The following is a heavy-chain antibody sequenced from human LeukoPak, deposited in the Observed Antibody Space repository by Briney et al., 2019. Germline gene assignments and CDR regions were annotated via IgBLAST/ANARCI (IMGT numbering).Heavy chain of an antibody. CDR3: AREVSGYYDSSGYYFFDY. J-gene: IGHJ4*02. V-gene: IGHV4-31*03. D-gene: IGHD3-22*01. CDR2: IYYSGST. CDR1: GGSISSGGYY. Sequence: PSQTLSLTCTVSGGSISSGGYYWSWIRQHPGKGLEWIGYIYYSGSTHYNPSLKSRVTISVDTSKNQFSLKLSSVTAADTAVYYCAREVSGYYDSSGYYFFDYWGQGTLVTVSS.